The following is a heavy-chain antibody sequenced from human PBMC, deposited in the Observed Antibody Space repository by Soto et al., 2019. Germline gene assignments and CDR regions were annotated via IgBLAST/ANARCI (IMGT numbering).Heavy chain of an antibody. CDR1: GFTFSSYW. V-gene: IGHV3-7*01. CDR3: ARDFHIVVVPAAIIRSSYYYMDA. CDR2: IKQDGSEK. D-gene: IGHD2-2*01. J-gene: IGHJ6*03. Sequence: SLRLSCAASGFTFSSYWMSWVRQAPGKGLEWVANIKQDGSEKYYVDSVKGRFTISRDNAKNSLYLQMNSLRAEDTAVYYCARDFHIVVVPAAIIRSSYYYMDAWGKETTVTVSS.